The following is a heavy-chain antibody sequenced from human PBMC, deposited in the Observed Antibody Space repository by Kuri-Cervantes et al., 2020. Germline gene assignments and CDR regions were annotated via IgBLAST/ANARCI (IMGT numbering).Heavy chain of an antibody. J-gene: IGHJ6*02. CDR3: ARGWNYGILTGYDVYYYYGMDV. Sequence: GESLKISCAASGFTFSSYSMNWVRQAPGKGLEWVSSISSSSSYIYYADSVKGRFTISRDNAKNSLYLQMNSLRAEDTAVYYCARGWNYGILTGYDVYYYYGMDVWGQGTTVTVSS. D-gene: IGHD3-9*01. CDR1: GFTFSSYS. CDR2: ISSSSSYI. V-gene: IGHV3-21*01.